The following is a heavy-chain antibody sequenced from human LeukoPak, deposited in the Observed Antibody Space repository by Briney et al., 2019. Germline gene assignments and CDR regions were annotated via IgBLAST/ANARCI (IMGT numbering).Heavy chain of an antibody. D-gene: IGHD1-26*01. CDR3: ARGATKIDY. CDR1: GGSISSYY. J-gene: IGHJ4*02. Sequence: SETLSLTCTVSGGSISSYYWSWIRQPPGKGLEWIGYIYYSGSTNYNPSLKSRVTISVDTSKNQFSLKLSSVTAADTAVYYCARGATKIDYWGQGTLVTVSS. CDR2: IYYSGST. V-gene: IGHV4-59*12.